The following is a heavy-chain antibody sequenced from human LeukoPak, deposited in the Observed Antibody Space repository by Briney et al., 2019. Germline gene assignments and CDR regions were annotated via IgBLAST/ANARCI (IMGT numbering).Heavy chain of an antibody. Sequence: PGGSLRLSCAASGFTFSSYGMSWVRQAPGKGLEWVSAISGSGSTIYYADSVKGRFTISRDNAKNSLYLQMNSLRAEDTAVYYCARDFGVRGVINGWGQGTLVTVSS. D-gene: IGHD3-10*01. CDR3: ARDFGVRGVING. J-gene: IGHJ4*02. V-gene: IGHV3-48*04. CDR1: GFTFSSYG. CDR2: ISGSGSTI.